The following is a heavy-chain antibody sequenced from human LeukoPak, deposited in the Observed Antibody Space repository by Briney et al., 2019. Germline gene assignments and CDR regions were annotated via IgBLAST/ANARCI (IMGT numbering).Heavy chain of an antibody. V-gene: IGHV3-66*01. D-gene: IGHD1-26*01. J-gene: IGHJ5*02. CDR1: GFTVNNNY. CDR2: IYTGGGT. CDR3: AKDVVGATPKNWFDP. Sequence: GGSLRLSCAASGFTVNNNYMTWVRQAPGKGLEWVSVIYTGGGTYYADSVKGRFTISRDNSKNTLYLQMNSLRAEDTAVYYCAKDVVGATPKNWFDPWGQGTLVTVSS.